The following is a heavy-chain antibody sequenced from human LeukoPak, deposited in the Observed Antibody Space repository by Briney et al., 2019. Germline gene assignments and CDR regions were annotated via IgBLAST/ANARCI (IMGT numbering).Heavy chain of an antibody. Sequence: ASXKVSCKASGYTFTCYYMHWVRQAPGQGLEWMGRINPNSGGTNYAQKFQGRVTMTRDTSISTAYMDLSRLRSDDTAVYYCARDHLGGGFDPWGQGTLVTVSS. CDR2: INPNSGGT. J-gene: IGHJ5*02. V-gene: IGHV1-2*06. D-gene: IGHD3-10*01. CDR1: GYTFTCYY. CDR3: ARDHLGGGFDP.